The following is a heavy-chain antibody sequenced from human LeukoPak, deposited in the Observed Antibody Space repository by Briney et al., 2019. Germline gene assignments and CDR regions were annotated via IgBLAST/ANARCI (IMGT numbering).Heavy chain of an antibody. CDR3: ARHFGT. Sequence: SETLSLTCAVYGGSFSGHYWNWIRQPPGKGLEWIGGINHDGSTNSNPSLRSRVTISVDTSKNQFSLKLRSVTAADTAVYYCARHFGTWGQGTLVTVSS. CDR1: GGSFSGHY. V-gene: IGHV4-34*01. D-gene: IGHD3/OR15-3a*01. CDR2: INHDGST. J-gene: IGHJ4*02.